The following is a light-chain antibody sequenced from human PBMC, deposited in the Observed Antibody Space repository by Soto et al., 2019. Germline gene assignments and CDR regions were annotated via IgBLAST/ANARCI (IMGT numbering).Light chain of an antibody. J-gene: IGKJ1*01. CDR2: GAS. CDR1: QGIRRD. V-gene: IGKV1-6*01. Sequence: AIQMTQSPSSLSASVGDRVTITCRASQGIRRDLGWYQHKPGKAPRLLIYGASSLQSGAPSRFSGSGSGTDFTLTISSLQPEDFATYYCLQDYNYPWTFGQGTKVEIK. CDR3: LQDYNYPWT.